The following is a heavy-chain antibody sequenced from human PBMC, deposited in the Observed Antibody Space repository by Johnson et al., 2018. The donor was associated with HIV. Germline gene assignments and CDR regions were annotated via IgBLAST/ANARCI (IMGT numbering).Heavy chain of an antibody. J-gene: IGHJ3*02. CDR2: LFSGGTT. CDR3: ASVYYDILTGYYYDALDI. CDR1: GFTVSSYY. Sequence: VQLVESGGGVVQPGRSLRLSCAASGFTVSSYYMSWVRQAPGKGLEWVSVLFSGGTTYYADSVRGRFTISRDNSKNTAYLQMNSLRAEDTAVYYCASVYYDILTGYYYDALDIWGRGTMVTVSS. V-gene: IGHV3-66*02. D-gene: IGHD3-9*01.